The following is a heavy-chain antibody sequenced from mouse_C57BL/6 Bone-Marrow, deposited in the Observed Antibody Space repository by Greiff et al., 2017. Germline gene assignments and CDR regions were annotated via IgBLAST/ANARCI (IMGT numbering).Heavy chain of an antibody. Sequence: EVQLQQSGPVLVKPGPSVKLSCKASGYTFTDYYMHWVKQRPGKGLEWIGLVYPGNGGTSYNEKFKGKATLTVDTSSSTAYMELSSLTSEDSAVYYCARGDSDAFAYWGPGTLVTVSA. CDR1: GYTFTDYY. J-gene: IGHJ3*01. V-gene: IGHV1-36*01. CDR3: ARGDSDAFAY. D-gene: IGHD2-12*01. CDR2: VYPGNGGT.